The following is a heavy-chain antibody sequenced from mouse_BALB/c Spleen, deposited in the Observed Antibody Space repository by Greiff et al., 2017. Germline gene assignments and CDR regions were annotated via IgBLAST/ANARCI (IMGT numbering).Heavy chain of an antibody. J-gene: IGHJ3*01. CDR1: GYNFTSYW. D-gene: IGHD1-1*01. CDR3: ARWGVERAWFAY. V-gene: IGHV1-55*01. Sequence: QVQLQQPGAELVKPGTSVKLSCKASGYNFTSYWINWVKLRPGQGLEWIGDIYPGSGSTNYNEKFKSKATLTVDTSSSTAYMQLSSLASEDSALYYCARWGVERAWFAYWGQGTLVTVSA. CDR2: IYPGSGST.